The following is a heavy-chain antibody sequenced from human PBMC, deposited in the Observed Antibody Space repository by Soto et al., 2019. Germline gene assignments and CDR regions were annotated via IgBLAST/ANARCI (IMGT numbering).Heavy chain of an antibody. CDR3: AHSGGLRFSYGMDV. CDR1: GFSLSTSGVG. V-gene: IGHV2-5*02. D-gene: IGHD3-16*01. J-gene: IGHJ6*02. Sequence: QITLKESGPPLVKPTQTLTLTCTFSGFSLSTSGVGVGWIRQPPGKALEWLALIYWDDDKRYSPSLKSRLTIPKDTSKNQVVLTMTNMDPVDTATYYCAHSGGLRFSYGMDVWGQGTTVTVSS. CDR2: IYWDDDK.